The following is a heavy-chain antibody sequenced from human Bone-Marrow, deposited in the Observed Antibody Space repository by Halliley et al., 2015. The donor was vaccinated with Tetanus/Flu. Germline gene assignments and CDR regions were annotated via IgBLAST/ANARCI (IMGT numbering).Heavy chain of an antibody. CDR2: INYDGTT. CDR1: GGAFSGYY. CDR3: ARAPGGSGPGD. Sequence: TLSLTCAVYGGAFSGYYWSWIRQSPGKGLEWIGEINYDGTTDYNPSLNSRVTLSLDTIKKQVSLRVTSVTAADTAIYYCARAPGGSGPGDWGPGTLVTVSS. V-gene: IGHV4-34*01. J-gene: IGHJ4*02. D-gene: IGHD6-19*01.